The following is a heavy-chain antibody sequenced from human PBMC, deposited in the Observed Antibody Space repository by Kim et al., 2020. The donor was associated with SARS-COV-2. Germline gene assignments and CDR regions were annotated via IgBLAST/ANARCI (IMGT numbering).Heavy chain of an antibody. Sequence: PSLTSRVTISIDTSKNQFSLKLSSVTAADTAVYYCARGRGVMSGSGCVIWGQGTMVTVSS. J-gene: IGHJ3*02. D-gene: IGHD5-12*01. CDR3: ARGRGVMSGSGCVI. V-gene: IGHV4-34*01.